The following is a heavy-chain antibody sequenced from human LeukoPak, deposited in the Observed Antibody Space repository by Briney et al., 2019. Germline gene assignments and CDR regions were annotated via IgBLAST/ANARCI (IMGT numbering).Heavy chain of an antibody. CDR1: GYTFTSYG. V-gene: IGHV1-18*01. CDR3: ARGTGDRYYYYYMDV. D-gene: IGHD7-27*01. J-gene: IGHJ6*03. CDR2: ISAYNGNT. Sequence: GASVKVSCKASGYTFTSYGISWVRQAPGQGLEWTGWISAYNGNTNYAQKLQGRVTMTTDTSTSTAYMELRSLRSDDTAVYYCARGTGDRYYYYYMDVWGKGTTVTVSS.